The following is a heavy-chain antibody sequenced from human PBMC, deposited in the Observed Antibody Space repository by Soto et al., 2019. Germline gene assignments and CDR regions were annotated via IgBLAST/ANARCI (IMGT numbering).Heavy chain of an antibody. J-gene: IGHJ6*02. CDR3: ARRNYYYGMDV. CDR1: GYSFTSYC. CDR2: IYPGDSDT. Sequence: GESLKISCKGSGYSFTSYCIGWVRQMPGKGLEWMGMIYPGDSDTRYSPSFQGQVTISADKSISPAYLQWSSLKASETAMSYCARRNYYYGMDVWGQVTTVTVSS. V-gene: IGHV5-51*01.